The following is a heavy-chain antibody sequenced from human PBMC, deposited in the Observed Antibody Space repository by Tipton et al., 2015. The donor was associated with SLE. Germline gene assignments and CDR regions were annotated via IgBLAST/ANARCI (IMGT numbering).Heavy chain of an antibody. CDR1: GGSISSYY. Sequence: TLSLTCTVSGGSISSYYWSWIRQPPGKGLEWIGSIYYSGSTYCSPSLKSRVTMSADTSKNQLSLKLSSVTAADTAVYYCARHGPVGTGPMNDAFDIWGQGTLVTVSS. J-gene: IGHJ3*02. D-gene: IGHD3/OR15-3a*01. V-gene: IGHV4-59*04. CDR2: IYYSGST. CDR3: ARHGPVGTGPMNDAFDI.